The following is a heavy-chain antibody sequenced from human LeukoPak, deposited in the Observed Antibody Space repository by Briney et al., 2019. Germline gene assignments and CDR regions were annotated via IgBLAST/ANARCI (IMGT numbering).Heavy chain of an antibody. D-gene: IGHD3-22*01. CDR3: AREDSSGYYYTYNWFDP. J-gene: IGHJ5*02. CDR1: GYTFTSYD. CDR2: MNPNSGNT. V-gene: IGHV1-8*01. Sequence: ASVKVSCKASGYTFTSYDINWVRQATGQGLEWMGWMNPNSGNTGYAQKFQGRVTMTRNTSISTAYMELSSLRSEDTAVYYCAREDSSGYYYTYNWFDPWGQGTLVTVSS.